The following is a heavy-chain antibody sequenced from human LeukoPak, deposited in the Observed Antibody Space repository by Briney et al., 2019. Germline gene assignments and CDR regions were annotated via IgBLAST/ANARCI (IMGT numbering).Heavy chain of an antibody. V-gene: IGHV4-31*03. J-gene: IGHJ4*02. CDR3: ARGGPGYSGGWYDY. CDR2: IYYSGST. D-gene: IGHD6-19*01. Sequence: PSETLSLTCTVSGGSISSGGYYWSWIRQHPGKGLEWIGYIYYSGSTYYNPSLKSRVTISVDTSKNQFSLKLSSVTAADTAVYYCARGGPGYSGGWYDYWGQGTLVTVSS. CDR1: GGSISSGGYY.